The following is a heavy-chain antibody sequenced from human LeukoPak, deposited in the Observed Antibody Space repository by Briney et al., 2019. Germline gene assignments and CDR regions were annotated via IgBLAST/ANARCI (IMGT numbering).Heavy chain of an antibody. CDR3: ARGVLSGGSCYFLDY. CDR2: IYYSGST. V-gene: IGHV4-39*07. Sequence: SETLSLTCTISGGSISSSSYYWGWIRQPPGKGLEWIGSIYYSGSTYYNPSLKSRVTISVDTSKNQFSLKLSSVTAADTAVYYCARGVLSGGSCYFLDYWGQGTLVTVSS. CDR1: GGSISSSSYY. D-gene: IGHD2-15*01. J-gene: IGHJ4*02.